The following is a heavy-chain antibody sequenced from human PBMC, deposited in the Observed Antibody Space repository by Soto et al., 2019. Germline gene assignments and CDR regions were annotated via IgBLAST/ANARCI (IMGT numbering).Heavy chain of an antibody. J-gene: IGHJ3*02. CDR1: GFTLSRHT. V-gene: IGHV3-21*01. D-gene: IGHD3-22*01. Sequence: GGSLRLSCAASGFTLSRHTMNWVRQAPGKGLEWVSFIGSRTSDIYYADSVKGRFTISRDDAKNSLYLDLTRLRAEDTAVYFCVRDYYDTSGYPNTFDMWGQGTMVTVSS. CDR3: VRDYYDTSGYPNTFDM. CDR2: IGSRTSDI.